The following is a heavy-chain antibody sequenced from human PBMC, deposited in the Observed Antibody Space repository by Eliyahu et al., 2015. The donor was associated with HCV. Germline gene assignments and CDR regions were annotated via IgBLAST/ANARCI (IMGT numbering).Heavy chain of an antibody. V-gene: IGHV3-7*01. D-gene: IGHD1-14*01. CDR3: ARERPRYEDAFDI. CDR1: GFXFSSYW. Sequence: EVQLVESGGGLVQPGGSLRLXCAASGFXFSSYWXSWVRQAPGKGLEWVANIKQDGSEKYYVDSVKGRFTISRDNAKNSLYLQMNSLRAEDTAVYYCARERPRYEDAFDIWGQGTMVTVSS. J-gene: IGHJ3*02. CDR2: IKQDGSEK.